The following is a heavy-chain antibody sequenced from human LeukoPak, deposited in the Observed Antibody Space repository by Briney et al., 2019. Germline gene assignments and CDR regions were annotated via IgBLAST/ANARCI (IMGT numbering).Heavy chain of an antibody. Sequence: GASVKVSCKASGYTFTTYAIHWVRQAPGRSLEWMGRINAGNGDAKYSQNFHDRITITRDTSASTVYMKLTSLRSEDTAVYYCGKSAPSGFDPWGQGTLVTVSS. CDR2: INAGNGDA. J-gene: IGHJ5*02. CDR3: GKSAPSGFDP. CDR1: GYTFTTYA. V-gene: IGHV1-3*01.